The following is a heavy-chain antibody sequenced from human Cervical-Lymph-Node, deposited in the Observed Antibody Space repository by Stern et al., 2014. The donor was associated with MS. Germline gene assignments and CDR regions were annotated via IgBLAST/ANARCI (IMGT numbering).Heavy chain of an antibody. CDR1: GFSLTTNGVG. V-gene: IGHV2-5*02. D-gene: IGHD6-13*01. J-gene: IGHJ4*02. CDR2: IYWDDDK. Sequence: ESGPTLVKPRQTLTLTCTVSGFSLTTNGVGVGWIRQPPGKALEWLALIYWDDDKRYRPSLNSRLTITRDTSKNQVVLKLTDMDHVDTGTYYCAHRREFAAAAVEYFDSWGQGALVTVSS. CDR3: AHRREFAAAAVEYFDS.